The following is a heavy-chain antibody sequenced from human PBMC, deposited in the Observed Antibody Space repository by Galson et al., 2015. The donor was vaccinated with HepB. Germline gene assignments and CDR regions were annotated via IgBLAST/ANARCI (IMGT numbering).Heavy chain of an antibody. CDR2: ISYDGSNK. D-gene: IGHD6-19*01. CDR3: ARDGGGQWLVRGFGWFDP. Sequence: SLRLSCAASGFTFSSYAMHWVRQAPGQGLEWVAVISYDGSNKYYADSVKGRFTISRDNSKNTLYLQMNSLRAEDTAVYYCARDGGGQWLVRGFGWFDPWGQGTLVTVSS. V-gene: IGHV3-30-3*01. J-gene: IGHJ5*02. CDR1: GFTFSSYA.